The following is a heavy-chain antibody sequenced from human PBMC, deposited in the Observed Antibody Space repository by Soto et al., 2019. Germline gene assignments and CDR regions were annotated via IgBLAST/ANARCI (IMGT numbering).Heavy chain of an antibody. Sequence: PGGSLRLSCAASGFPVSSNYMSWVRQAPGKGLEWVSVIYSGGSTYYADSVKGRFTISRDNSKNTLYLQMNSLRAEDTAVYYCARAYYYDSSGYYPYWGQGTLVTVSS. V-gene: IGHV3-53*01. CDR3: ARAYYYDSSGYYPY. J-gene: IGHJ4*02. CDR2: IYSGGST. CDR1: GFPVSSNY. D-gene: IGHD3-22*01.